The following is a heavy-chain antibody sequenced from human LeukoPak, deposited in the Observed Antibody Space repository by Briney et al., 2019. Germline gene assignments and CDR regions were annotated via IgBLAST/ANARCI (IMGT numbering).Heavy chain of an antibody. J-gene: IGHJ4*02. V-gene: IGHV3-74*01. CDR2: INSDGSST. Sequence: PGGSLRLSCVASGFTFSRYWMHWVRQARGKGLVWVSRINSDGSSTSYADSVEGRFTISRDNAKNTLYLQMNSLRAEDTAVYFCARDTRYGDFLGYWGQGTLVTVSS. D-gene: IGHD4-17*01. CDR1: GFTFSRYW. CDR3: ARDTRYGDFLGY.